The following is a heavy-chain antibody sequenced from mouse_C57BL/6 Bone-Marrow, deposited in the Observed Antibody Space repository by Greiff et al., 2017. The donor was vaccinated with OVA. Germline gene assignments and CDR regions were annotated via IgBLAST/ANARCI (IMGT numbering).Heavy chain of an antibody. CDR3: ARHGSGYAY. CDR1: GYTFTSYW. CDR2: IDPSDSYT. V-gene: IGHV1-69*01. J-gene: IGHJ3*01. D-gene: IGHD3-2*02. Sequence: QVQLQQPGAELVMPGASVKLSCKASGYTFTSYWMHWVKQRPGQGLEWIGEIDPSDSYTNYNQKFKGKATLTADKSSSTAYMELRSLTSEDSAVYFCARHGSGYAYWGQGTLVTVSA.